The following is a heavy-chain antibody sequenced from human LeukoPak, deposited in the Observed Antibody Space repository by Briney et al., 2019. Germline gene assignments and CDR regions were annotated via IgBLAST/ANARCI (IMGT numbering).Heavy chain of an antibody. J-gene: IGHJ4*02. CDR1: GFTFINYS. D-gene: IGHD6-6*01. Sequence: PGGSLRLSCAASGFTFINYSMNWVRQAPGKGLEWVSSIASASDGIYYADSVRGRFTISRDNAKNSLYLQMNRLRAEDTAVYYCARDKQLVQGGGVYWGQGTLVTVSS. CDR3: ARDKQLVQGGGVY. CDR2: IASASDGI. V-gene: IGHV3-21*01.